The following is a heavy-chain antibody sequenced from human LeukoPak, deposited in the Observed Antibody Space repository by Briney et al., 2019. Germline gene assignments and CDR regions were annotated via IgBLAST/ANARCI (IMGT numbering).Heavy chain of an antibody. D-gene: IGHD6-13*01. CDR1: GYTFTCYG. V-gene: IGHV1-18*01. J-gene: IGHJ4*02. CDR3: ARDSIAAAGFDY. CDR2: ISAYNGNT. Sequence: ASVKVSCKASGYTFTCYGISWVRQAPGQGLEWMGWISAYNGNTNYAQKLQGRVTMTTDTSTSTAYMELRSLRSEDTAEYYCARDSIAAAGFDYWGQGTLVTVSS.